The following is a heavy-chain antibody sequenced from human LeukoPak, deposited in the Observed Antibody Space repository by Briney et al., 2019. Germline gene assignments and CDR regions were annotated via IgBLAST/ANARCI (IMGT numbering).Heavy chain of an antibody. CDR2: ISYDGSNK. CDR1: GFTFSSYA. D-gene: IGHD3-22*01. V-gene: IGHV3-30-3*01. CDR3: ARGSPAYYDSSGYYLAAGY. Sequence: GRSLRLSCAASGFTFSSYAMHWVRQAPGKGLEWVAVISYDGSNKYYADSVKGRFTISRDNSKNTLYLQMNSLRAEDTAVYYCARGSPAYYDSSGYYLAAGYWGQGTLVTVSS. J-gene: IGHJ4*02.